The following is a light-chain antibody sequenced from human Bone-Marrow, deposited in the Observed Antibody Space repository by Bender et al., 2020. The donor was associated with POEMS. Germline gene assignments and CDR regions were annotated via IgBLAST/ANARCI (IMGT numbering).Light chain of an antibody. CDR3: QAYSTHTADYV. CDR2: SNY. CDR1: DSNFGGNN. V-gene: IGLV1-44*01. Sequence: QSVLTQPPSASGTPGQSVIISCSGTDSNFGGNNVNWYQHLPGTAPRLVVYSNYQRPSGIPERFSGSNSGNTATLTISETQAMDEADYYCQAYSTHTADYVFGPGTKVTVL. J-gene: IGLJ1*01.